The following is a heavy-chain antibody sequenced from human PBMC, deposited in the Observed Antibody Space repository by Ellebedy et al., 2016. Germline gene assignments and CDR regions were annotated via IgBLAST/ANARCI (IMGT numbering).Heavy chain of an antibody. CDR3: ARGKDYAFDI. CDR1: GFTFSDYY. D-gene: IGHD3-16*01. J-gene: IGHJ3*02. CDR2: ISTSSSTI. V-gene: IGHV3-11*04. Sequence: GESLKISCVASGFTFSDYYMSWVRQAPGRGPEWVSFISTSSSTIYYADSVRGRFTISRDNAKNSLYLQMNSLRDDDTAVYYCARGKDYAFDIWGQGTMVTVSS.